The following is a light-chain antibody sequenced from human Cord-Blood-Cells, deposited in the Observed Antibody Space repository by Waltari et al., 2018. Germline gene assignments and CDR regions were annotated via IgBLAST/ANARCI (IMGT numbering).Light chain of an antibody. CDR3: QKSYSTPRT. CDR1: QSISSY. CDR2: AAS. Sequence: DIQMTQSPSSLSASVGDRVTITCRASQSISSYLNWYQQKPGKAPKLLIHAASSLQSGGHQRFSGSGSGREFTLAISSRKPEDFATDYCQKSYSTPRTFGPGTKVDIK. V-gene: IGKV1-39*01. J-gene: IGKJ3*01.